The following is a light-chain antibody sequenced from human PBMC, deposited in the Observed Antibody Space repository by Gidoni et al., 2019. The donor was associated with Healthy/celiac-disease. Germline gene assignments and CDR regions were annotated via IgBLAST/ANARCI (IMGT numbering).Light chain of an antibody. CDR2: AAS. CDR1: QSISSN. V-gene: IGKV1-39*01. Sequence: DIQLTQTPSSLSASVGDRVTSTCRASQSISSNLNRYQQKPGKAPQILFYAASSLQSRVPSRFSGSGSGIDFTITILSLQAEDFATYYCQRSYRTSWTFGQGTKVEIK. J-gene: IGKJ1*01. CDR3: QRSYRTSWT.